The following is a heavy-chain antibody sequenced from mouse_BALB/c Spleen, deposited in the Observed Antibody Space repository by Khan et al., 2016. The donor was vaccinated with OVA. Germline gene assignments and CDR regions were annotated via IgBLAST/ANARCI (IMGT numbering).Heavy chain of an antibody. CDR1: GFSIKDFY. J-gene: IGHJ3*01. D-gene: IGHD2-10*02. CDR3: VRLGYGNYWFAY. CDR2: IDPENGDT. Sequence: EVELKQSGAELLRPGALVKLSCKASGFSIKDFYMHWVKQRPEQGLEWIGWIDPENGDTIYDPNFQGKASIIADTSSNTAYLQLSSLTSEDTAVYYCVRLGYGNYWFAYWGQGTLVTVSA. V-gene: IGHV14-1*02.